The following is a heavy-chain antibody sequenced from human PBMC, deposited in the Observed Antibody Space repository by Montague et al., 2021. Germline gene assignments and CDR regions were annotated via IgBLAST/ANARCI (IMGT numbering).Heavy chain of an antibody. D-gene: IGHD6-19*01. V-gene: IGHV3-21*01. CDR1: GFTFSSYT. Sequence: SLRLSCAASGFTFSSYTISWVRQAPGKGLEWVSSISSSSLYIDYADSVKGRFTISRDNAKNSLYLQMNSLRAEVTAVYYCASLPYSSAWPYYFDHWGQGTLVTVSS. CDR2: ISSSSLYI. J-gene: IGHJ4*02. CDR3: ASLPYSSAWPYYFDH.